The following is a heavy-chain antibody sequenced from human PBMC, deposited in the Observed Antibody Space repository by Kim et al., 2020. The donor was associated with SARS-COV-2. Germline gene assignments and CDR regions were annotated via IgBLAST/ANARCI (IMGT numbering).Heavy chain of an antibody. J-gene: IGHJ6*01. CDR3: TRVSPLTGSYPYYFAMDV. CDR1: GFTFHDYA. V-gene: IGHV3-9*01. Sequence: GGSLRLSCAASGFTFHDYAMNWVRQAPGKGLEWVSAISRDGGGIDYADSVKGRFTISRDNTRNSLYLQMESLSIGDTALYFCTRVSPLTGSYPYYFAMDV. D-gene: IGHD1-26*01. CDR2: ISRDGGGI.